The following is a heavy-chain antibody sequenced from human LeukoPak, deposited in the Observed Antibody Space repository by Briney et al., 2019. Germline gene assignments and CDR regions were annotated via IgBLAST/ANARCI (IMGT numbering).Heavy chain of an antibody. CDR1: GFTFSVAA. J-gene: IGHJ4*02. D-gene: IGHD3-9*01. CDR3: ARAQILPFYDTLTAYASFDY. V-gene: IGHV3-23*01. Sequence: GGSLRLSCAASGFTFSVAAMTWVRQAPGKGLEWVSLIGASGESTYYADSVKGRFTISRDNSKNTLSLQMNSLRAEDTALYYCARAQILPFYDTLTAYASFDYWGQGTLVTVSS. CDR2: IGASGEST.